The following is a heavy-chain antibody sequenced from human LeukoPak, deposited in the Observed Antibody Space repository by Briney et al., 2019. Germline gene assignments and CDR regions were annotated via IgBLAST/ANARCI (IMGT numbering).Heavy chain of an antibody. D-gene: IGHD6-19*01. V-gene: IGHV1-2*02. CDR3: ARDHPDRAVAGTGFNY. J-gene: IGHJ4*02. CDR2: INPNSGGT. Sequence: ASVKVSCKASGYTFTGYYMHWVRQAPGQGLEWMGWINPNSGGTNYAQKFQGRVTMTRDTSISTAYMELSRLRSDDTAVYYCARDHPDRAVAGTGFNYWGQGTLVTVSS. CDR1: GYTFTGYY.